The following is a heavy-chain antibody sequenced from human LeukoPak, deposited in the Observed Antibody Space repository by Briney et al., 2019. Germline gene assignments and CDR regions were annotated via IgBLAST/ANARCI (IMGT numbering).Heavy chain of an antibody. CDR2: IRYDGTNK. CDR1: GFTFSSYG. V-gene: IGHV3-30*02. CDR3: AKNDGNLPYYYYYMDV. D-gene: IGHD1-1*01. Sequence: GGSLRLSCAASGFTFSSYGMHWVRQAPGKGLEWVALIRYDGTNKYYADSVKGRFTISRDNSKNTLYLQMSSLRAEDTAVYYCAKNDGNLPYYYYYMDVWGKGTTVTVSS. J-gene: IGHJ6*03.